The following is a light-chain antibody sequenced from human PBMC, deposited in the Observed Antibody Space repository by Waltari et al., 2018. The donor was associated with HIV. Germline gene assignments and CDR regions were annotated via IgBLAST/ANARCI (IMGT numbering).Light chain of an antibody. CDR2: YDS. Sequence: SYVLTQPPSVSGAPGKTARITCGGNNLGRKSVNWYQQKPGQAPVLVIYYDSDRPSGIPERFSGSNSGNTATLTINRVEAGDEADYYCQVWDDSSDHYVFGTGTKVTVL. CDR1: NLGRKS. J-gene: IGLJ1*01. CDR3: QVWDDSSDHYV. V-gene: IGLV3-21*04.